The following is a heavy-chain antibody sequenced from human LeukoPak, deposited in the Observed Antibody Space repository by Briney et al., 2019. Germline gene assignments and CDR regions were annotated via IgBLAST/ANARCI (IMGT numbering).Heavy chain of an antibody. V-gene: IGHV4-59*12. Sequence: SETLSLTCTVSGGSISGYYWGWIRQPPGKGLEWIGYIYSSGSTNYNPSLKSRVTISVDKSKNQFSLKLSSVTAADTAVYYCARVEKYGDLDYWGQGTLVTVSS. D-gene: IGHD4-17*01. J-gene: IGHJ4*02. CDR2: IYSSGST. CDR1: GGSISGYY. CDR3: ARVEKYGDLDY.